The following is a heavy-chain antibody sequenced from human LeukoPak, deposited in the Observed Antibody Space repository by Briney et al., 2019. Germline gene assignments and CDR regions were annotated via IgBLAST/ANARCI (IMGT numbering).Heavy chain of an antibody. J-gene: IGHJ4*02. Sequence: ASVKVSCKASGGTFSSYAISWVRQAPGQGLEWMGGIIPIFGTANYAQKFQGRVTITANESTSTAYMELSSLRSEDTAVYYCAGFSGYSYGYREDYFDYWGQGTLVTVSS. CDR3: AGFSGYSYGYREDYFDY. D-gene: IGHD5-18*01. CDR1: GGTFSSYA. V-gene: IGHV1-69*13. CDR2: IIPIFGTA.